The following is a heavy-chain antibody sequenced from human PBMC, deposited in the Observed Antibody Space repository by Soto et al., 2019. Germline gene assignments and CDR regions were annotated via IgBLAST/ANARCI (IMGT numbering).Heavy chain of an antibody. J-gene: IGHJ5*02. Sequence: SSETLSVTCAVYGGSFSGYYWSWIRQPPGKGLEWIGEINHSGSTNYNPSLKSRVTISVDTSKNQFSLKLSSVTAADTAVYYCARRYYDYVWGSYRHPNWFDPWGQGTLVTVSS. CDR2: INHSGST. V-gene: IGHV4-34*01. CDR1: GGSFSGYY. D-gene: IGHD3-16*02. CDR3: ARRYYDYVWGSYRHPNWFDP.